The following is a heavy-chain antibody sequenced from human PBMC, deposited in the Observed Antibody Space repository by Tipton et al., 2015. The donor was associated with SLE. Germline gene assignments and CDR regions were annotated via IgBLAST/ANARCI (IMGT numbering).Heavy chain of an antibody. J-gene: IGHJ4*02. V-gene: IGHV4-39*07. Sequence: GLVKPSETLSLTCTVSGGSITSSSYYWGWIRQPPGMGLEWIGSIYFTGKTSYNPSLKSRVNLLLDTSKNQFSLRLSSVTAADTAVYLCARGFTSTFYGHWGQGSLVTVSS. D-gene: IGHD6-13*01. CDR1: GGSITSSSYY. CDR3: ARGFTSTFYGH. CDR2: IYFTGKT.